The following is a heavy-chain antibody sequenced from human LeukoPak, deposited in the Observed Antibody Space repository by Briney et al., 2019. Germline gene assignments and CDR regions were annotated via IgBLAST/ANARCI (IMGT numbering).Heavy chain of an antibody. V-gene: IGHV3-21*04. CDR2: ISSTSTSI. D-gene: IGHD3-10*01. Sequence: GGSLRLSCAASGFTFSSHTMNWVRQAPGKGLEWVSSISSTSTSIYHADSVKGRFTISRHNSNNTLFLQMNSLRAEDTAVYYCARYDSGTGLLDYWGQGTLVTVSS. CDR1: GFTFSSHT. CDR3: ARYDSGTGLLDY. J-gene: IGHJ4*02.